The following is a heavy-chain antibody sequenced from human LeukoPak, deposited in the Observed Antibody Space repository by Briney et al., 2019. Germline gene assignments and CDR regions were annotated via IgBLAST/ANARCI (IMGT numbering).Heavy chain of an antibody. CDR3: ARRPRTYFDW. CDR2: IYYSGST. V-gene: IGHV4-39*01. Sequence: PSETLSLTCTVSGGSISSSSYQWDWLRQPPGKGLEWIGSIYYSGSTYYNPSLKSRVTISVDTSKNQFSLKLPSVTAADTAVYYCARRPRTYFDWWGQGTLVTVSS. CDR1: GGSISSSSYQ. J-gene: IGHJ4*02.